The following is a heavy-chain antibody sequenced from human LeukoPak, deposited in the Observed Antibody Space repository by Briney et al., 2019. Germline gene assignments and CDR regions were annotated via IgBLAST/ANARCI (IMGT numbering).Heavy chain of an antibody. V-gene: IGHV4-34*01. D-gene: IGHD3-10*01. CDR1: GESFSDYY. J-gene: IGHJ4*02. CDR3: ASSMVRGVIGD. Sequence: KPSETLSLTCAVYGESFSDYYWSWIRQPPGKGLEWIGDINHSGSTNYNPSLKSRVTISVDTSKNQFSLKLSSVTAADTAVYYCASSMVRGVIGDWGQGTLVTVSS. CDR2: INHSGST.